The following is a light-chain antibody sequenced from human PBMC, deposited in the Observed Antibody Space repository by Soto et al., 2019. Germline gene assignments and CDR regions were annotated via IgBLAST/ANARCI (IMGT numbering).Light chain of an antibody. J-gene: IGKJ1*01. CDR1: QTGSHHL. CDR2: GAS. Sequence: PGERANPPRKASQTGSHHLFAWYQQRPGQAPRLLISGASTRATGIPDRFSGSGSGTDFTLTISRLEPQDFAVYYCQQYGSSPPWTFGQGTKVEIK. CDR3: QQYGSSPPWT. V-gene: IGKV3-20*01.